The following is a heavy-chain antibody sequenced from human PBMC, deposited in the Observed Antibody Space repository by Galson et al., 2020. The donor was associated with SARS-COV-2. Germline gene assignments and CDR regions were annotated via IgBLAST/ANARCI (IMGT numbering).Heavy chain of an antibody. J-gene: IGHJ4*02. CDR1: GGSISSSSYY. V-gene: IGHV4-39*01. D-gene: IGHD3-10*01. Sequence: SQTLSLTCTVPGGSISSSSYYWGWIRQPPGKGLEWIGSIYYSGSTYYNPSLKSRVTISVDTSKNQFSLKLSSVTAADTAVYYCARKPPMYYYCSGSYYDYWGQGTLVTVSS. CDR3: ARKPPMYYYCSGSYYDY. CDR2: IYYSGST.